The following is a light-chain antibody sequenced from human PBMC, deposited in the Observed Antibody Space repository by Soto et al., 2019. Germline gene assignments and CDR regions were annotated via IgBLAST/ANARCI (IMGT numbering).Light chain of an antibody. Sequence: ILMTQSPATLSVSPGERATLSCRASQSISSNLAWYQQNPGQAPRLLIYSASTRATGIPARFSGSGSGTEFSLNISSLQSEDFAVYYCQQYNNWPPVTFGQGTKLEIK. CDR1: QSISSN. J-gene: IGKJ2*01. CDR2: SAS. V-gene: IGKV3-15*01. CDR3: QQYNNWPPVT.